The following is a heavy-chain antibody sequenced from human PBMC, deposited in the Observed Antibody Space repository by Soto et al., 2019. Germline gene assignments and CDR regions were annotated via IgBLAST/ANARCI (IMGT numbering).Heavy chain of an antibody. CDR1: GFTFSSYA. Sequence: GGSLRLSCAASGFTFSSYAMSWVRQAPGKGLEWVSAISGSGGSTYYADSVKGRFTISRDNSKNTLYLQMNSLRAEDTAVYYCAKDLWFGERAPRDYWGQGTLVTVSS. CDR3: AKDLWFGERAPRDY. D-gene: IGHD3-10*01. CDR2: ISGSGGST. J-gene: IGHJ4*02. V-gene: IGHV3-23*01.